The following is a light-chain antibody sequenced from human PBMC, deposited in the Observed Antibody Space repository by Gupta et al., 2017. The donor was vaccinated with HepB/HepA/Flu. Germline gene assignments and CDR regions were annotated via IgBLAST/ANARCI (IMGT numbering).Light chain of an antibody. J-gene: IGKJ5*01. Sequence: DIQMTQSPSSLSASVGDRVTITCRASQSISSYLNWYQQKPGKAPKLLIYAASSLQSGVPSRFSGSGSGTDFTLTSSRLQPEDFETYYCQQSYSITFGQGTRLEIK. CDR1: QSISSY. CDR2: AAS. CDR3: QQSYSIT. V-gene: IGKV1-39*01.